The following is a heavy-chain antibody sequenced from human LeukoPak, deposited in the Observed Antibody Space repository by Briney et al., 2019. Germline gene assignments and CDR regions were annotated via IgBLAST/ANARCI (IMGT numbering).Heavy chain of an antibody. CDR1: GFTFSSYS. Sequence: PGGSLRLSCAASGFTFSSYSMNWVRQAPGKGLEWVSYISSSSSTIYYADSVKGRFTISRDNAKNSLYLQMNSLRAEDTAVYYCAKDRGITIFGVVIGFDYWGQGTLVTVSS. D-gene: IGHD3-3*01. J-gene: IGHJ4*02. CDR3: AKDRGITIFGVVIGFDY. V-gene: IGHV3-48*01. CDR2: ISSSSSTI.